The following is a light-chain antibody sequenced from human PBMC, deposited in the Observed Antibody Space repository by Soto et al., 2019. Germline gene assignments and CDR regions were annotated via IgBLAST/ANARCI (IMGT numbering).Light chain of an antibody. CDR3: QQYKDYPIT. V-gene: IGKV1-5*03. J-gene: IGKJ5*01. CDR2: KAS. Sequence: DIQLTQSPSTLCASFGERFTITYQASQSINTNLAWYHQKPGKAPKLLIYKASTLQTGVPSRFSGSGSGTEFTLTISSLQPDDFASYYCQQYKDYPITFGQGTRLEIK. CDR1: QSINTN.